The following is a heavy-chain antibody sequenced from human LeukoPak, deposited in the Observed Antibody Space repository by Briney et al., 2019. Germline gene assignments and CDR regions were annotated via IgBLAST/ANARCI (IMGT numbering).Heavy chain of an antibody. V-gene: IGHV3-23*01. CDR3: AKGHSGSYYFQH. CDR2: ISGSGGDS. Sequence: GGSLRLSCAASGISFSTYVMAWVRQAPGKGLECVSAISGSGGDSYYAASVKGRFTISRDNSKNTLYLQMNSLRVEDTAVYYCAKGHSGSYYFQHWGQGTLVTVSS. J-gene: IGHJ1*01. CDR1: GISFSTYV. D-gene: IGHD1-26*01.